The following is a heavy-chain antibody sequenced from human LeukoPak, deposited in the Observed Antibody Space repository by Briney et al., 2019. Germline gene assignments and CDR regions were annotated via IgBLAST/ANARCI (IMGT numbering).Heavy chain of an antibody. Sequence: GGSLRLSCAASGFTFSSYAMHCVRQGPGKGLEYVSAISSNGGSTYYANSVKGRFTISRDNSKNTLYLQMGSLRAEDMAVYYCARGAYYDILTGYYNQPPNYYGMDVWGQGTTVTVSS. CDR3: ARGAYYDILTGYYNQPPNYYGMDV. CDR1: GFTFSSYA. CDR2: ISSNGGST. J-gene: IGHJ6*02. D-gene: IGHD3-9*01. V-gene: IGHV3-64*01.